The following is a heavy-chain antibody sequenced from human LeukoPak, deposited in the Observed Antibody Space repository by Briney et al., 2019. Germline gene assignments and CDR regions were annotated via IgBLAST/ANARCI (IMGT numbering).Heavy chain of an antibody. Sequence: GGSLRLSCAASRFTFSGYGMHWVRQAPGEGLEWVAVISYDGSSKYYADSVKGRFTISRDNSKNTLYLQMNSLRAEDTAVYYCATDRPWFDPWGRGTLVTVSS. CDR2: ISYDGSSK. CDR3: ATDRPWFDP. J-gene: IGHJ5*02. V-gene: IGHV3-30*03. CDR1: RFTFSGYG.